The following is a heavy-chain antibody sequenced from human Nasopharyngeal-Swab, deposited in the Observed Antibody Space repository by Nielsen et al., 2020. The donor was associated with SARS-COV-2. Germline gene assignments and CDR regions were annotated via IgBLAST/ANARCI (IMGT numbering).Heavy chain of an antibody. CDR2: ISGSGGST. Sequence: GGSLRLSCAASGFTFSSYAMSWVRQAPGKGLEWVSAISGSGGSTYYADSVRGRFTISRDNSKNTLYLQMNSLRAEDTAVYYCAKSSRIVVVPATKWFDPWGQGTLVT. D-gene: IGHD2-2*01. J-gene: IGHJ5*02. V-gene: IGHV3-23*01. CDR3: AKSSRIVVVPATKWFDP. CDR1: GFTFSSYA.